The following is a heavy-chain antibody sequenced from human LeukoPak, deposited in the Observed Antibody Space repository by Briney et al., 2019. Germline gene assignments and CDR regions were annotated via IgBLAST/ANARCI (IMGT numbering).Heavy chain of an antibody. Sequence: GESLRLSCAASGFTFSKYWMTWVRQAPGKGLEWVANIRGDGSVKYLLDSVKGRFTIFRDNAKNSLYLQMNSLRAEDTAVYYCARDAFSRISIFGVVSDAFDIWGQGTMVTVSS. CDR3: ARDAFSRISIFGVVSDAFDI. J-gene: IGHJ3*02. V-gene: IGHV3-7*01. CDR2: IRGDGSVK. CDR1: GFTFSKYW. D-gene: IGHD3-3*01.